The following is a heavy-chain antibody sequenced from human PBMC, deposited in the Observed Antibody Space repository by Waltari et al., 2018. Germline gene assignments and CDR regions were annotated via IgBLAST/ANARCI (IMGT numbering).Heavy chain of an antibody. D-gene: IGHD5-18*01. CDR3: ARGYSYGSLDY. J-gene: IGHJ4*02. Sequence: QLQLQESGSGLVKPSQTLSLTCAVSGGSISSGGYSWSWIRPPPGKGLEWIGYICHRWSTDYNPSLKSRVTRSVDRSKIQFSLKLSSVTAADTAVYYCARGYSYGSLDYWGQGTLVTVSS. V-gene: IGHV4-30-2*01. CDR1: GGSISSGGYS. CDR2: ICHRWST.